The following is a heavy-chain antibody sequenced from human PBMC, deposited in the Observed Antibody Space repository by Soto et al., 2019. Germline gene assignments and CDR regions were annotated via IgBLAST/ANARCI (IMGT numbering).Heavy chain of an antibody. D-gene: IGHD6-19*01. Sequence: QVQLVQSGAEVKKPGSSVKVSCKASGGTFSSYTIRWVRQAPGQGLEWMGRIIPILGIANYAQKFQGRVTITADKSTSTAYMELSSLRSEDTAVYYCARDSGSGWPTDYWGQGTLVTVSS. J-gene: IGHJ4*02. CDR2: IIPILGIA. V-gene: IGHV1-69*08. CDR1: GGTFSSYT. CDR3: ARDSGSGWPTDY.